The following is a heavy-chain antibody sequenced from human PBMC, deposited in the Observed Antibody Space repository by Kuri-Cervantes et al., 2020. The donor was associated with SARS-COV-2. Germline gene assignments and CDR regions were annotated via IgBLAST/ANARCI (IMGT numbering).Heavy chain of an antibody. CDR2: IWYDGSNK. D-gene: IGHD2-8*01. V-gene: IGHV3-33*01. CDR3: ARYGVYANGMDV. Sequence: GSLRLSCAASGFTFSSYGMHWVRQAPGKGLEWVAVIWYDGSNKYYADSVKGRFTISRDNSKNTLYLQMNSLRAEDTAVYYCARYGVYANGMDVWGQGTTVTVPS. CDR1: GFTFSSYG. J-gene: IGHJ6*02.